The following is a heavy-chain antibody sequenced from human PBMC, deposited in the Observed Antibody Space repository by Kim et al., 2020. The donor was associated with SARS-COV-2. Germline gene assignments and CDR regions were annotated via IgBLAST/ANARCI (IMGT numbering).Heavy chain of an antibody. Sequence: APVKVSCKAFGYTFGSHGISWVRQAPGQGLEWLGWISGYFGDTSYAQKFQGRVTLTTDKSTSTAYMELRSLRSDDTAVYYCARDLRTVGTTDFDYWGQGT. D-gene: IGHD1-26*01. CDR2: ISGYFGDT. J-gene: IGHJ4*02. CDR1: GYTFGSHG. V-gene: IGHV1-18*01. CDR3: ARDLRTVGTTDFDY.